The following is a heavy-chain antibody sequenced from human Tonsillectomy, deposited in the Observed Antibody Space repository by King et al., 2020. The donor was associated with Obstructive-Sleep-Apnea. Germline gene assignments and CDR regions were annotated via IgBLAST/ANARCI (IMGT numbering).Heavy chain of an antibody. Sequence: VQLVESGGGLVQPEGSLRLSCAASGFTFSSYAMSWVRQAPGKGLEWVSAISGSGGSTYYADSVKGRFTISRDNSKNTLYLQMNSLRAEDTAVYYCAKDLSSGWYRAYYYYGMDVWGQGTTVTVSS. D-gene: IGHD6-19*01. CDR2: ISGSGGST. CDR3: AKDLSSGWYRAYYYYGMDV. V-gene: IGHV3-23*04. CDR1: GFTFSSYA. J-gene: IGHJ6*02.